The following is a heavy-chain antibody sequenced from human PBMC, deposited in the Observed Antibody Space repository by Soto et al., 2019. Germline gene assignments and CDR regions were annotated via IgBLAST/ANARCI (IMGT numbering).Heavy chain of an antibody. CDR1: GGSFSGYY. J-gene: IGHJ4*02. CDR2: INHSGST. CDR3: ARRPLISRSYYDFWSGSALDY. Sequence: SETLSLTCAVYGGSFSGYYWSWIRQPPGKGLEWIGEINHSGSTNYNPSLKSRVTISVDTSKNQFSLKLSSVTAADTAVYYCARRPLISRSYYDFWSGSALDYWGQGTLVTVSS. D-gene: IGHD3-3*01. V-gene: IGHV4-34*01.